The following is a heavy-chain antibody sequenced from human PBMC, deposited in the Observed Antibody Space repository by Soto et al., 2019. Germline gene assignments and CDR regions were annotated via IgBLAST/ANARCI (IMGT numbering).Heavy chain of an antibody. D-gene: IGHD2-21*02. CDR2: IYWNDDK. CDR1: GFSHSTSGVA. CDR3: ARLLTAALFSYDL. V-gene: IGHV2-5*01. Sequence: GSGATLVNPTQTLPLTCTRSGFSHSTSGVAVGWIRQPPGKALEWLGHIYWNDDKYYSTSLKSRLSLTKDTSKNQVVLTMTNVDPVDTGTYYCARLLTAALFSYDLWGQGTLVTVSS. J-gene: IGHJ5*02.